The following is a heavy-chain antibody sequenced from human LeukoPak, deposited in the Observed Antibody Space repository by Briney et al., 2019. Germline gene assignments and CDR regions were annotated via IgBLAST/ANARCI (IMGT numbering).Heavy chain of an antibody. V-gene: IGHV4-30-2*01. D-gene: IGHD5-18*01. J-gene: IGHJ4*02. CDR1: GGSISSGGYS. CDR2: IYHSGST. Sequence: PSQTLSLTCAVSGGSISSGGYSWSWIRQPPGKGLEWIGYIYHSGSTYYNPSLKSRVTISVDRSKNQFSLKLSSVTAADTAVYYCAASLDTAMVYFDYWGQGTLVTVSS. CDR3: AASLDTAMVYFDY.